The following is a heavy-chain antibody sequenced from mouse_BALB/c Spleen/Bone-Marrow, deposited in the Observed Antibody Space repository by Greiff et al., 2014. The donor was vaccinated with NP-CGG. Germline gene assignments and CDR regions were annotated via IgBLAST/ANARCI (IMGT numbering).Heavy chain of an antibody. Sequence: EVQLQQSGAELVEPGASVKLSCTASGFNIKDTYMHWVKQRPEQGLEWIGRIDPANGNTKYDPKFQGKATITADTSSNTAYLQLSSLTSEDTAVYYCASYYYGSSGFAYWGQGTLVTVSA. V-gene: IGHV14-3*02. J-gene: IGHJ3*01. CDR1: GFNIKDTY. D-gene: IGHD1-1*01. CDR2: IDPANGNT. CDR3: ASYYYGSSGFAY.